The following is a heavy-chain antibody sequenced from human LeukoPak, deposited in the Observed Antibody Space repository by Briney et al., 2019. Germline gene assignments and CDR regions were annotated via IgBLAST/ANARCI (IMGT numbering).Heavy chain of an antibody. CDR2: IYHSGST. CDR3: ARVSKNAFDI. J-gene: IGHJ3*02. CDR1: GYSISSGYY. V-gene: IGHV4-38-2*02. Sequence: PSETLSLTCTVSGYSISSGYYWGWIRQPPGKGLEWIGSIYHSGSTYYNPSLKSRVTISVDTSKNQFSLKLSSVTAADTAVYYCARVSKNAFDIWGQGTMVTVSS.